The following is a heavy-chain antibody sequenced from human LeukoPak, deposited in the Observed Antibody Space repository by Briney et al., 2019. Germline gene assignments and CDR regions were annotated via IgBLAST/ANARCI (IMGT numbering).Heavy chain of an antibody. Sequence: GGSLRLSRAASGFTFSSYSMNWVRQAPGKGLEWVSSISSSSSYIYYADSVKGRFTISRDNAKNSLYLQMNSLRAEDTAVYYCARGLGATSYAFDIWGQGTMVTVSS. CDR1: GFTFSSYS. V-gene: IGHV3-21*01. CDR3: ARGLGATSYAFDI. J-gene: IGHJ3*02. CDR2: ISSSSSYI. D-gene: IGHD1-26*01.